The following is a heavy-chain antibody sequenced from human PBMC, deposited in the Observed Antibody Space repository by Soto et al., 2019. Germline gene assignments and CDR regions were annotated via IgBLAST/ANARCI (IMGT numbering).Heavy chain of an antibody. Sequence: SVKVSCKASGGTFSSYTISWVRQAPGQGLEWMGRIIPILGIANYAQKFQGRVTITADKSTSTAYMELSSLRSEDTAVYYCATSVVPAAIRSPSWFDPWGQGTLVTVSS. J-gene: IGHJ5*02. CDR2: IIPILGIA. CDR3: ATSVVPAAIRSPSWFDP. V-gene: IGHV1-69*02. D-gene: IGHD2-2*01. CDR1: GGTFSSYT.